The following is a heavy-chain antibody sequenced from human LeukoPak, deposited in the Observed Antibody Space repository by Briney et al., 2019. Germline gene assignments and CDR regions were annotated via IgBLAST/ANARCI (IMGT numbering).Heavy chain of an antibody. CDR3: ARSQDYQYYFDY. V-gene: IGHV3-21*01. J-gene: IGHJ4*02. CDR1: GFIFSNYS. Sequence: PGGSLRLSCAASGFIFSNYSMNWVRQAPGKGLEWVSSITSSRSNIYYADSVKGRFTIARDNARNSLYLQMNSLRAEDTAVYYCARSQDYQYYFDYWGQGTLVTVSS. CDR2: ITSSRSNI. D-gene: IGHD4-11*01.